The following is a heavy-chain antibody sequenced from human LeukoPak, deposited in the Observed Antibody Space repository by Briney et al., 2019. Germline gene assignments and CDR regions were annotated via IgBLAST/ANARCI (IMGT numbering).Heavy chain of an antibody. CDR1: GFTFNSYA. D-gene: IGHD2-2*01. Sequence: GGPLRLSCAASGFTFNSYAMHWVRQAPWKGLEWVAGINWDSGAKGHADSVKGRFTISRDNAKNSLYLEMNSLRAEDMALYYCVKEIKVREFSTSGALEIWGQGTMVTVSS. CDR3: VKEIKVREFSTSGALEI. J-gene: IGHJ3*02. V-gene: IGHV3-9*03. CDR2: INWDSGAK.